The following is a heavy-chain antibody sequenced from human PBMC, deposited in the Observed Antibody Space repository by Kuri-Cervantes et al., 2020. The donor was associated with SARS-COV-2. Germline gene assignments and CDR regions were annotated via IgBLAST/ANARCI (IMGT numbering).Heavy chain of an antibody. J-gene: IGHJ3*01. D-gene: IGHD1-1*01. Sequence: LSLTCAASGFTFSSYEMNWVRQVPGKGLEWVSYISSSGSTIYYADSVKGRFTISRDNAKNSLILQLNSLRVEDTAVYYCARVQQLAQRAFHLWGQGTMVTVSS. CDR1: GFTFSSYE. V-gene: IGHV3-48*03. CDR3: ARVQQLAQRAFHL. CDR2: ISSSGSTI.